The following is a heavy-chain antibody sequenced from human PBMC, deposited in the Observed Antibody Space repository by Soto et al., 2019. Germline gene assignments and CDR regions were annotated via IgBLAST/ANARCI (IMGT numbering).Heavy chain of an antibody. CDR3: ALSVRTRDYGDVFDI. V-gene: IGHV4-59*01. CDR2: IYYSGST. J-gene: IGHJ3*02. D-gene: IGHD4-17*01. CDR1: GGSISSYY. Sequence: PSETLSLTCTVSGGSISSYYWSWIRQPPGKGLEWIGYIYYSGSTNYNPSLKSRVTISVDTSKNQFSLRLSSVTAADTAVYYCALSVRTRDYGDVFDIWGQGTMVTVSS.